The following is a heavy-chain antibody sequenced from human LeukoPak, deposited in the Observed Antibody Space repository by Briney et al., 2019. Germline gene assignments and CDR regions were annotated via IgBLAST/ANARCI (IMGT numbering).Heavy chain of an antibody. CDR1: GGSFSGYY. Sequence: SETLSLTCAVYGGSFSGYYWSRIRQPPGKGLEWIGEINHSGSTNYNPSLKSRVTISVDTSKNQFSLKLSSVTAADTAVYYCARMYSSGWYTKAAFDYWGQGTLVTVSS. CDR3: ARMYSSGWYTKAAFDY. CDR2: INHSGST. J-gene: IGHJ4*02. D-gene: IGHD6-19*01. V-gene: IGHV4-34*01.